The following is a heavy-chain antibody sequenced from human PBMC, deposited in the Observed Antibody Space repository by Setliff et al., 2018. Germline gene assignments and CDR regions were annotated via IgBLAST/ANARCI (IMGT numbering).Heavy chain of an antibody. V-gene: IGHV4-39*02. D-gene: IGHD2-15*01. Sequence: SETLSLTCTVSGGSISSSSYYWGWIRPPPGKGLEWIGSIYYSGSTYYNPSLKSRVTISVDTSKNQFSLKLSSVTAADTAVYYCAREEGYYYGMDVWGQGTTVTVSS. J-gene: IGHJ6*02. CDR3: AREEGYYYGMDV. CDR2: IYYSGST. CDR1: GGSISSSSYY.